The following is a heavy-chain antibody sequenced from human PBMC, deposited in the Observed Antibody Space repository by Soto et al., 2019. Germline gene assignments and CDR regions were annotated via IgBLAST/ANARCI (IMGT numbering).Heavy chain of an antibody. V-gene: IGHV4-31*03. Sequence: QVQLQESGPGLVKPSQTLSLTCTVSGGSISSGGYYWSWIRQHPGKGLEWIGYIYYSGSTDYNPSLKSRVTVSVDTSKNQCSLNLSSVTAADTAVYYCARVFGDHVRYFDYWGQGTLVTVSS. CDR1: GGSISSGGYY. D-gene: IGHD2-21*02. CDR3: ARVFGDHVRYFDY. J-gene: IGHJ4*02. CDR2: IYYSGST.